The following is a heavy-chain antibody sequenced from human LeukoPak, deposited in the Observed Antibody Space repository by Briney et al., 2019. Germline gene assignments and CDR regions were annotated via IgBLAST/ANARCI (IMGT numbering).Heavy chain of an antibody. CDR2: IRSKAYGGTT. D-gene: IGHD3-22*01. Sequence: PGGSLRLSCTASGFTFGDYAMSWVRQAPGKGLEWVGFIRSKAYGGTTEYAASVKGRFTISRDDSKSIAYQQMNSLKTEDTAVYYCTRRGRGLYYYDSSGYQDWGQGTLVTVSS. CDR3: TRRGRGLYYYDSSGYQD. J-gene: IGHJ4*02. CDR1: GFTFGDYA. V-gene: IGHV3-49*04.